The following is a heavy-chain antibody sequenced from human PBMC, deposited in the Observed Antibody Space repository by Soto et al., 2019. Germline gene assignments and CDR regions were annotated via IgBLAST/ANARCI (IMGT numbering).Heavy chain of an antibody. V-gene: IGHV3-30-3*01. Sequence: QVQLVESGGGVVQPGRSLRLSCAASGFTFSNYAMHWVRQAPGKGLEWVAAILSEEINKYSADSVKGRFTICKDNSKNKLYLQMNSLRPEDTAVYYCAIIATSGGGDAFDIWGQGTMVTVSS. CDR1: GFTFSNYA. D-gene: IGHD6-13*01. CDR3: AIIATSGGGDAFDI. CDR2: ILSEEINK. J-gene: IGHJ3*02.